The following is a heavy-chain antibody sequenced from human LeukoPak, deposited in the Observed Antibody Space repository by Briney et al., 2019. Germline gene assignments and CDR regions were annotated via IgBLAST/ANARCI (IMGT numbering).Heavy chain of an antibody. J-gene: IGHJ4*02. D-gene: IGHD3-10*01. CDR3: ARDSLWFGERKGVDY. Sequence: GASVTVSCKASGYTFTIYGISWVRQGPGQGLEWMGWISAYNGNTNYAQKLQGRVTMTTDTSTSTAYMALRSLRSDDTAVYYCARDSLWFGERKGVDYWGQGTLVTVSS. CDR1: GYTFTIYG. CDR2: ISAYNGNT. V-gene: IGHV1-18*01.